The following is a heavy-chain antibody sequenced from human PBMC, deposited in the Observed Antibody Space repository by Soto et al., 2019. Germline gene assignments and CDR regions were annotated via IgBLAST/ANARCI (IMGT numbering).Heavy chain of an antibody. V-gene: IGHV3-48*03. CDR2: ISSSGSTI. J-gene: IGHJ6*02. Sequence: PGGSLRLSCAASGFTFSSYEMNWVRQAPGKGLEWVSYISSSGSTIYYADSVKGRFTISRDNAKNSLYLQMNSLRAEDTAVYYCAGSSGAAYYYYYGMDVWGQGTTVTVSS. D-gene: IGHD1-26*01. CDR1: GFTFSSYE. CDR3: AGSSGAAYYYYYGMDV.